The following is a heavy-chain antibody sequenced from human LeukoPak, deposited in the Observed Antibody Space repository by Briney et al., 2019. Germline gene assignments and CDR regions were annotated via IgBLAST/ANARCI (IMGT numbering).Heavy chain of an antibody. V-gene: IGHV4-39*07. CDR3: ARSIAVPRYFDL. CDR1: GGSISSSSYY. J-gene: IGHJ2*01. D-gene: IGHD6-19*01. CDR2: IYYSGST. Sequence: SETLSLTCTVSGGSISSSSYYWGWIRQPPGKGLEWIGSIYYSGSTYYNPSLKSRVTISADTSKNQFSLKLSSVTAAGTAVYYCARSIAVPRYFDLWGRGTLVTVSS.